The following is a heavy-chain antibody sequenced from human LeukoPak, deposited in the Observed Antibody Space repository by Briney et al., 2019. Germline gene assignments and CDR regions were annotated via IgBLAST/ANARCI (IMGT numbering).Heavy chain of an antibody. Sequence: GGSLRLSCAASGFTFSDYYMSWIRQTPGKGLEWVSYISSSSRYTNYADSVKGRFTISRDNAKNSLYLQMNSLRAEDTAVYYCARVLLSYSSSWYYFDYWGQGTLVTVSS. CDR2: ISSSSRYT. CDR1: GFTFSDYY. J-gene: IGHJ4*02. D-gene: IGHD6-13*01. CDR3: ARVLLSYSSSWYYFDY. V-gene: IGHV3-11*05.